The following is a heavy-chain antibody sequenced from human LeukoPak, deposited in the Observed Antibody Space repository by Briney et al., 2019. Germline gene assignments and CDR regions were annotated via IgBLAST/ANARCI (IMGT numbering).Heavy chain of an antibody. V-gene: IGHV1-2*06. CDR2: INPNSGGT. CDR1: GYTFTGYY. Sequence: ASVKVSCKASGYTFTGYYMHWARQAPGQGLEWMGRINPNSGGTNYAQKFQGRVTMTRDTSISTAYMELSRLRSDDTAVYYCAREGASPLLLWFGELSSASNWFDPWGQGTLVTVSS. J-gene: IGHJ5*02. CDR3: AREGASPLLLWFGELSSASNWFDP. D-gene: IGHD3-10*01.